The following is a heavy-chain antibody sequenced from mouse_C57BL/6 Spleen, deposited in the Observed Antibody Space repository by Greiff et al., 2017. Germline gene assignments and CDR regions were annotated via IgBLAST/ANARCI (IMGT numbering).Heavy chain of an antibody. CDR1: GFTFSNYW. Sequence: EVKLMESGGGLVQPGGSMKLSCVASGFTFSNYWMNWVRQSPEKGLEWVAQIRLKSDNYATHYAESVKGRFTISRDDSKSSVYLQMNNLRAEDTGIYYCTGGSSPWFAYWGQGTLVTVSA. D-gene: IGHD1-1*01. V-gene: IGHV6-3*01. J-gene: IGHJ3*01. CDR3: TGGSSPWFAY. CDR2: IRLKSDNYAT.